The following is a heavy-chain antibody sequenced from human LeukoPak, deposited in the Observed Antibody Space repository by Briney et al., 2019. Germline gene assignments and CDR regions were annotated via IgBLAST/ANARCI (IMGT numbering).Heavy chain of an antibody. CDR2: INYHSQPT. V-gene: IGHV3-23*01. CDR3: ATRGREVGYYPSHNYFDY. D-gene: IGHD3-10*01. CDR1: GFTFSTFH. Sequence: GGSLRLSCTASGFTFSTFHMPWVRQAPGKGLEWVSYINYHSQPTYYADSVKGRFTISRDNSKNTLYLQMNSLRAEDTAVYYCATRGREVGYYPSHNYFDYWGQGTLVTVSS. J-gene: IGHJ4*02.